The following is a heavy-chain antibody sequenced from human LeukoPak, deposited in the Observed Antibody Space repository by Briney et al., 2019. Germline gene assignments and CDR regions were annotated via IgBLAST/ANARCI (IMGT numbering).Heavy chain of an antibody. Sequence: ASVKVSCKASVYTFTGYYMHWVRQAPGQGLEWMGWINPNSGGTNYAQKFQGTVTMTRDTSISTAYMELSRLRSEDTDVYYCAREGMVGGLDIWGQGTMVTVSS. CDR2: INPNSGGT. CDR3: AREGMVGGLDI. D-gene: IGHD3-10*01. CDR1: VYTFTGYY. J-gene: IGHJ3*02. V-gene: IGHV1-2*02.